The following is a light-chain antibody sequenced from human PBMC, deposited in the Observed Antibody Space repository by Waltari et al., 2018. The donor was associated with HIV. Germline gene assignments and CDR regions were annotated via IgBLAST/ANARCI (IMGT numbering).Light chain of an antibody. V-gene: IGKV3D-15*01. CDR2: GAS. CDR3: QQYNNWPSIT. J-gene: IGKJ5*01. CDR1: QSVSSN. Sequence: EIVMTQSPATLSVSPGERATLSCRASQSVSSNLAWYQQKPGQAPRLLIYGASTRATGIPARFSGSGSGTEFTLTISILQSEDLAVYYCQQYNNWPSITFGQGTRLEIK.